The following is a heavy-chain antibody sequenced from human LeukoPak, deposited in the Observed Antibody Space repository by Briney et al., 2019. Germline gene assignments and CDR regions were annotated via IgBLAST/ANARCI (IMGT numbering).Heavy chain of an antibody. CDR1: RFTFTSSA. J-gene: IGHJ4*02. CDR2: ISASGTST. D-gene: IGHD3-10*01. V-gene: IGHV3-23*01. Sequence: PGGSLRLSCAPSRFTFTSSAMSWVRQATGKGLEWVSTISASGTSTYHADSVKGRLTISRDSSKSTLYLQMNSLRAEDTAVYYCAKAKAGYFDYWGQGTLVTVSS. CDR3: AKAKAGYFDY.